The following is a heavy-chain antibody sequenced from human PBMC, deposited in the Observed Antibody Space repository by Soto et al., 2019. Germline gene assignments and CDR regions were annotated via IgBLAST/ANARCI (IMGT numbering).Heavy chain of an antibody. CDR3: AKEYCGADCALDC. Sequence: GGTLRLSCAASGVSFSSYALSWVRQAPGKGLEWVSSISDGGGSTNYADSVRGRFTIARDRSKNTLYLHMISLRAEDTAVYYCAKEYCGADCALDCWGQGALVTVSS. J-gene: IGHJ4*02. CDR2: ISDGGGST. D-gene: IGHD2-21*02. V-gene: IGHV3-23*01. CDR1: GVSFSSYA.